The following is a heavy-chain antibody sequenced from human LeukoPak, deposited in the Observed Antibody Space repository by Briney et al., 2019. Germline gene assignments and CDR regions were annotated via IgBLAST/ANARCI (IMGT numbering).Heavy chain of an antibody. CDR3: ATYDSSGYYRYSFDY. D-gene: IGHD3-22*01. V-gene: IGHV4-59*11. CDR2: IHNSGST. CDR1: GDSMSTHY. Sequence: PSETLSLTCTVSGDSMSTHYWNWIRQPPGKGLEWIGYIHNSGSTNYNPSLKSRVTISVDTSKNQFSLKLNSVTAADTAVYYCATYDSSGYYRYSFDYWGQGTLVTVSS. J-gene: IGHJ4*02.